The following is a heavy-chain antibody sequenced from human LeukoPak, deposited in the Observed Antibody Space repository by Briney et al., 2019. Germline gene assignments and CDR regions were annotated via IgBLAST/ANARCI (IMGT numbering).Heavy chain of an antibody. Sequence: SETLSLTCTVSGGSISSSSYYWGWIRQPPGKGLEWIGSIYTSGSTNYNPSLKSRVTMSVDTSKNQFSLKLSSVTAADTAVYYCARSFRREGFDIWGQGTMVTVSS. CDR3: ARSFRREGFDI. J-gene: IGHJ3*02. CDR2: IYTSGST. D-gene: IGHD1-26*01. V-gene: IGHV4-39*07. CDR1: GGSISSSSYY.